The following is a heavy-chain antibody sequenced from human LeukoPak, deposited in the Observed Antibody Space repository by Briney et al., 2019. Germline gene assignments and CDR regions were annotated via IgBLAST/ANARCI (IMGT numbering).Heavy chain of an antibody. J-gene: IGHJ5*02. Sequence: SETLSLTCAVYGGSFSGYYWSWIRQPPGKGLEWIGYIYYSGSTNYNPSLKSRVTISVDTSKNQFSLKLSSVTAADTAVYYCARAPYGPWGQGTLVTVSS. CDR3: ARAPYGP. CDR2: IYYSGST. D-gene: IGHD3-10*01. V-gene: IGHV4-59*01. CDR1: GGSFSGYY.